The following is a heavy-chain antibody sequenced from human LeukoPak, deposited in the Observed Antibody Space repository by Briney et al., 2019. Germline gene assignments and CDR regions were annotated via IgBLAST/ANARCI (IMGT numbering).Heavy chain of an antibody. Sequence: ASVKVSCKASGGTFSSYAISWVRQAPGQGLEWMGGINPVFHTPIYAQRLQDRVTFSTDESTSTAYMELSSLRSEDTAVYYCARGRTTGELDFWGQGTLVTVSS. D-gene: IGHD4-11*01. J-gene: IGHJ4*02. CDR3: ARGRTTGELDF. CDR2: INPVFHTP. CDR1: GGTFSSYA. V-gene: IGHV1-69*05.